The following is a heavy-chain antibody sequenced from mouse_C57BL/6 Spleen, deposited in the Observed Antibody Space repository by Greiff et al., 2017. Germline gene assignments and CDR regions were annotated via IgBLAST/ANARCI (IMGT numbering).Heavy chain of an antibody. V-gene: IGHV5-17*01. CDR3: ARSDFYGYLSAY. CDR1: GFTFSDYG. J-gene: IGHJ3*01. D-gene: IGHD2-2*01. CDR2: ISSGSSTI. Sequence: EVKLVESGGGLVKPGGSLKLSCAASGFTFSDYGMHWVRQAPEKGLEWVAYISSGSSTIYYADTVKGRFTISRDNAKNTLFLQMTSLRSEDTAMYYCARSDFYGYLSAYWGQGTLVTVSA.